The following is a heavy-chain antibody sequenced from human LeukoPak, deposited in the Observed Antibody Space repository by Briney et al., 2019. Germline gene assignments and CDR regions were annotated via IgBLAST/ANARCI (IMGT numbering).Heavy chain of an antibody. CDR2: IIPIFGTA. D-gene: IGHD2-21*02. CDR3: ATKGGCGGDCYSSGYFQH. V-gene: IGHV1-69*01. Sequence: ASVKVSCKASGGTFSSYAISWVRQAPGQGLEWMGGIIPIFGTANYAQKFQGRVTITADESTSTAYMELSSLRSEDTAVYYCATKGGCGGDCYSSGYFQHWGQGTLVTASS. CDR1: GGTFSSYA. J-gene: IGHJ1*01.